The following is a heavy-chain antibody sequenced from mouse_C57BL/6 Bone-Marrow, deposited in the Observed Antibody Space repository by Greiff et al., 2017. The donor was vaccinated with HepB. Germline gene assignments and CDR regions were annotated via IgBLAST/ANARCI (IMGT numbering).Heavy chain of an antibody. CDR3: ARDYYGSSYVDY. CDR1: GYAFSSSW. CDR2: IYPGDGDT. J-gene: IGHJ2*01. Sequence: VQLHQSGPELVKPGASVKISCKASGYAFSSSWMNWVKQRPGKGLEWIGRIYPGDGDTNYNGKFKGKATLTADKSSSTAYMQLSSLTSEDAAVYFCARDYYGSSYVDYWGQGTTLTVSS. D-gene: IGHD1-1*01. V-gene: IGHV1-82*01.